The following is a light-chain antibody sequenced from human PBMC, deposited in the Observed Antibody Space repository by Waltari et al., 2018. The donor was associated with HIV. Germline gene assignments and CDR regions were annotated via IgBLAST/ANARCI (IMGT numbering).Light chain of an antibody. CDR2: AHK. CDR1: SSNIENNY. V-gene: IGLV1-51*01. Sequence: QSVLTQPPSVSAAPGQKFTISCTGSSSNIENNYVSWYQQFPGTAPKLLIYAHKKRPAGIPERFSGSTSSTSATLGITGIQTGDEADYYCGTWDNSLSDGVVFGGGTKLTVL. CDR3: GTWDNSLSDGVV. J-gene: IGLJ2*01.